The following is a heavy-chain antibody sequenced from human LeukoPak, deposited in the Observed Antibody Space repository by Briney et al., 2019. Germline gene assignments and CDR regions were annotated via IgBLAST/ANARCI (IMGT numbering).Heavy chain of an antibody. J-gene: IGHJ6*02. Sequence: SQTLSLTCAVSGGSISSGGYSWSWIRQPPGKGLEWIGYIYHGGSTYYNPSLKSRVTISVDRSKNQFSLKLSSVTAADTAVYYCARGGYYDSSGYYSPPDVWGQGTTVTVSS. D-gene: IGHD3-22*01. CDR3: ARGGYYDSSGYYSPPDV. V-gene: IGHV4-30-2*01. CDR1: GGSISSGGYS. CDR2: IYHGGST.